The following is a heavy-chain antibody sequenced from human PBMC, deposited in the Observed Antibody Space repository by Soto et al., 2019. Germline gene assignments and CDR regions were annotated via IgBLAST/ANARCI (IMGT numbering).Heavy chain of an antibody. CDR1: EFTVTSNY. CDR2: IYSGGST. Sequence: EVQLVESGGGLVQPGGSLRLSCAASEFTVTSNYMSWVRQAPGKGLEWVSVIYSGGSTYYADFVKGRFTISRDNSKNTVYLQMNSLRAEDTAVYYCARATYCTGGNCLLDYWGLGTLVTVSS. J-gene: IGHJ4*02. CDR3: ARATYCTGGNCLLDY. V-gene: IGHV3-53*04. D-gene: IGHD2-15*01.